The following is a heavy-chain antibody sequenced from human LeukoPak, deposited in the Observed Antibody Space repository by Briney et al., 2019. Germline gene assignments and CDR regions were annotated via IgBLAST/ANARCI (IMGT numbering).Heavy chain of an antibody. CDR1: GFTFSSYG. Sequence: GGSLRLSXAASGFTFSSYGMHWVRQAPGKGMEWVAFIRYDGSNKYYADSVKGRFTISRDNSKNTLYLQMNSLRAEDTAVYYCAKDTQTYYYDSSGYYWGDFDYWGQGTLVTVSS. J-gene: IGHJ4*02. D-gene: IGHD3-22*01. V-gene: IGHV3-30*02. CDR3: AKDTQTYYYDSSGYYWGDFDY. CDR2: IRYDGSNK.